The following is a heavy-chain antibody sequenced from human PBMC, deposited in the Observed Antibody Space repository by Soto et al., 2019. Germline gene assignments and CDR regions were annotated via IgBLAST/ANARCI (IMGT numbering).Heavy chain of an antibody. J-gene: IGHJ4*02. V-gene: IGHV1-18*01. Sequence: QVQLVQSGAEVKKPGASVKVSCKASGYTFTSYGISWVRQAPGQGLEWMGWISAYNGNTNYAQKLQGRVTRTTDTSTSTAYMELGSLRSDATAGYYCARDGGDRFGELSSYFDYWGQGTLVTVSS. CDR2: ISAYNGNT. CDR1: GYTFTSYG. CDR3: ARDGGDRFGELSSYFDY. D-gene: IGHD3-10*01.